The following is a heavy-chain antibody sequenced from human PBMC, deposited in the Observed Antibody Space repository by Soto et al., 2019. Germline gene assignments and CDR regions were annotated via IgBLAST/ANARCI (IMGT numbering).Heavy chain of an antibody. CDR2: IYTSGSN. Sequence: SSETLSLTCTVSGGSISSYYWSWIRQPAGKGLEWIGLIYTSGSNNYNPSLKSRVTMSVDTSKNQFSLKLSSVTAADTAVYYCARGVQLYYDFWSASGGYGIDVWGQGTTANVS. CDR3: ARGVQLYYDFWSASGGYGIDV. CDR1: GGSISSYY. V-gene: IGHV4-4*07. J-gene: IGHJ6*02. D-gene: IGHD3-3*01.